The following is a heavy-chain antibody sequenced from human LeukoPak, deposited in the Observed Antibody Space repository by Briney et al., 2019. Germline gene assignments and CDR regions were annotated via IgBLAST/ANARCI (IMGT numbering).Heavy chain of an antibody. D-gene: IGHD3-10*01. CDR1: GASVSSYY. CDR2: ISYSGST. Sequence: SETLSLTCTVSGASVSSYYWSWIRQPPGKGLEWIGYISYSGSTNYNPSLKSRVTISADTSKNQVSLTLSSVTAADTAVYYCARHPELYFFDYWGQGTLVTVSS. CDR3: ARHPELYFFDY. V-gene: IGHV4-59*08. J-gene: IGHJ4*02.